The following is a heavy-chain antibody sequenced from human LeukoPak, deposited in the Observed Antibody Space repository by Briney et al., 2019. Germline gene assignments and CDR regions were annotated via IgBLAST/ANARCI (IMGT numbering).Heavy chain of an antibody. J-gene: IGHJ4*02. D-gene: IGHD6-13*01. CDR2: IYTSGRT. CDR3: ARSIPSAGTSSTFDF. Sequence: PSETLSLTCTVSGDSISIYYWSWIRQPPGEGLEWSGYIYTSGRTNYNPALKSRVTISGDTSKNQFSLNLSSVTAADAAVYYCARSIPSAGTSSTFDFWGQGTLVTVSS. CDR1: GDSISIYY. V-gene: IGHV4-4*09.